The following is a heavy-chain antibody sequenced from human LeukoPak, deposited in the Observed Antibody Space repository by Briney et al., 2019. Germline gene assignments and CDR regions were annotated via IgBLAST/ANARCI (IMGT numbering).Heavy chain of an antibody. CDR3: AIPWGSGWYYSDY. V-gene: IGHV1-8*01. CDR2: MNPNSGNT. Sequence: ASVKVSCKASGYTFTSYDINWVRQATGQGLEWMGWMNPNSGNTGYAQKFQGRVAMTRNTSISTAYMELSSLRSEDTAVYYCAIPWGSGWYYSDYWGQGTLVTVSS. D-gene: IGHD6-19*01. CDR1: GYTFTSYD. J-gene: IGHJ4*02.